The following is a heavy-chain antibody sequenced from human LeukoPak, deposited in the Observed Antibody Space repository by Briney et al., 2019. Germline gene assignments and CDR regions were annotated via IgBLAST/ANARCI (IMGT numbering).Heavy chain of an antibody. D-gene: IGHD6-19*01. Sequence: GGSLRLSCAASGFTFSSYDMHWVRQVTGKGLEWVSAIGTAGDPYYPGSVKGRFTISRENAKNSLYLQMNSLRAGDTAVYYCARGALQQWLRPYYYYGMDVWGKGTTVTVSS. V-gene: IGHV3-13*05. CDR1: GFTFSSYD. J-gene: IGHJ6*04. CDR3: ARGALQQWLRPYYYYGMDV. CDR2: IGTAGDP.